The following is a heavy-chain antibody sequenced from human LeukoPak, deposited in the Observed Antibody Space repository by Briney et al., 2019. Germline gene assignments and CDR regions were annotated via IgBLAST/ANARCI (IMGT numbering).Heavy chain of an antibody. CDR3: ARDAWGGHGGFDV. D-gene: IGHD3-16*01. Sequence: SETLSLTCTVSGGSISSGHYYWAWIRQNPGKGVEWIGYIYYPAGITYSPSLESRATISIATSKNQFSLGLNSVTVADTAVYYCARDAWGGHGGFDVWGQGTTVTVSS. J-gene: IGHJ6*02. V-gene: IGHV4-31*03. CDR2: IYYPAGI. CDR1: GGSISSGHYY.